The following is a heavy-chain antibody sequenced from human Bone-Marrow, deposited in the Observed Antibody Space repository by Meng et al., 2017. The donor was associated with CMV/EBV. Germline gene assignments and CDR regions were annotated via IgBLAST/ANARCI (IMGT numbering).Heavy chain of an antibody. Sequence: WDWLRQPPGNGLEWIVSSYKRGGIYYHPSLKSRVSIFADTSKNEVSLKLQSVTVADTAVYYCARHLGPHHDFWSGSYSNSGDIWFDPWGQGTLVTVSS. D-gene: IGHD3-3*01. J-gene: IGHJ5*02. CDR3: ARHLGPHHDFWSGSYSNSGDIWFDP. CDR2: SYKRGGI. V-gene: IGHV4-39*01.